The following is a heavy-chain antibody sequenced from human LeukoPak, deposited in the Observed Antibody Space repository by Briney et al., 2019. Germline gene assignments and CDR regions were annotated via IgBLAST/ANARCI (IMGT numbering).Heavy chain of an antibody. CDR1: GFTFSSYE. D-gene: IGHD1-26*01. CDR2: ISSSGTPI. Sequence: GGSLRLSCAASGFTFSSYEMNWVRQAPGTGLEWISYISSSGTPIFYADSVKGRFTISRDNSENTLYLQMNSLRAEDTAVYYCAKEKWESGWFEPWGQGTLVTVSS. V-gene: IGHV3-48*03. CDR3: AKEKWESGWFEP. J-gene: IGHJ5*02.